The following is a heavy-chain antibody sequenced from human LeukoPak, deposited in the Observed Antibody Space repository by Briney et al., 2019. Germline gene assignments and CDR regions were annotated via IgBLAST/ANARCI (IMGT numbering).Heavy chain of an antibody. J-gene: IGHJ5*02. D-gene: IGHD1-26*01. CDR2: IIPILGIA. Sequence: SVKVSCKASGGTFSSYAISWVRQAPGQGLEWMGRIIPILGIANYAQKFQGRVTITADKSTSTAYMELSRLKSDDTAVYYCAKGALHAGSYYDPWGQGTLVTVSA. V-gene: IGHV1-69*04. CDR3: AKGALHAGSYYDP. CDR1: GGTFSSYA.